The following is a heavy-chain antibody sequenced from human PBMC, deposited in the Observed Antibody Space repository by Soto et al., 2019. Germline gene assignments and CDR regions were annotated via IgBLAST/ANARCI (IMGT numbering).Heavy chain of an antibody. J-gene: IGHJ4*02. Sequence: QVQLVESGGGVVQPGRSLRLSCAASGFTFSSYGMHWVRQAPGKGLEWVAVISYDGSNKYYADSVKGRFTISRDNSKNTLYLQMNSLRAEDTAVYYCAKENVLLWFGEGLAFDYWGQGTLVTVSS. D-gene: IGHD3-10*01. CDR1: GFTFSSYG. CDR2: ISYDGSNK. V-gene: IGHV3-30*18. CDR3: AKENVLLWFGEGLAFDY.